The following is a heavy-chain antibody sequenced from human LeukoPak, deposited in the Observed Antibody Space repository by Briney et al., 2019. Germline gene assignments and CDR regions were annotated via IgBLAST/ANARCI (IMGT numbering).Heavy chain of an antibody. J-gene: IGHJ4*02. CDR1: GGTFSSYA. Sequence: SVKVSCKASGGTFSSYAISWVRQAPGQGLEWMGRIIPIFGTANYAQKFQGRVTITTDESTSTAYMELSSLRSEDTAVYYCAREPSDGYSSSWYSPGGITRNDYWGQGTLVTVSS. D-gene: IGHD6-13*01. CDR2: IIPIFGTA. CDR3: AREPSDGYSSSWYSPGGITRNDY. V-gene: IGHV1-69*05.